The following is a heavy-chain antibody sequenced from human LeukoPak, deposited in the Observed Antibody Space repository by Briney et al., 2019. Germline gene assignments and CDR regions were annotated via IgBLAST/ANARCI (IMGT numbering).Heavy chain of an antibody. J-gene: IGHJ4*02. CDR1: GFTFDDYA. CDR2: ISWNSGSI. D-gene: IGHD6-13*01. Sequence: PGGSLRLSCAASGFTFDDYAMHWVRQAPGKGLEWVSGISWNSGSIGYADSVKGRFTISRDNSKNTLYLQMNSLRAEDTAVYYCASGRTAGYYWGQGTLVTVSS. V-gene: IGHV3-9*01. CDR3: ASGRTAGYY.